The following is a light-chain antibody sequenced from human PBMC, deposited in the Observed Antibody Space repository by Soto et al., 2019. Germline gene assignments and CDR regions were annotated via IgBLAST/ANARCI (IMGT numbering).Light chain of an antibody. CDR1: QSLVHSDGNTY. CDR2: RAS. J-gene: IGKJ1*01. V-gene: IGKV2-30*02. Sequence: DVEMTQSPLSLPVSLGQPASISCRSSQSLVHSDGNTYLNWFQQRPGQSPRRLLSRASTRDSGVPDRFSGSGSGTDFTLKISRVEAEDVAVYYCMQGTHWPWTLGQGTKVEIK. CDR3: MQGTHWPWT.